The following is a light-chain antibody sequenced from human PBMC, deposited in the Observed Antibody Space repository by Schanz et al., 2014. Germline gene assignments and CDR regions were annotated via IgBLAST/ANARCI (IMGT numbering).Light chain of an antibody. CDR1: SSDVGGYNY. CDR2: EVS. Sequence: QFALTQPPSASGSPGQSVTISCTGTSSDVGGYNYVSWYQQHPGKAPKLMIYEVSKRPSGVPDRFSGSKSGNTASLTVSGLQAEDEADYYCSSFAGSYTLVFGGGTKLTVL. CDR3: SSFAGSYTLV. J-gene: IGLJ2*01. V-gene: IGLV2-8*01.